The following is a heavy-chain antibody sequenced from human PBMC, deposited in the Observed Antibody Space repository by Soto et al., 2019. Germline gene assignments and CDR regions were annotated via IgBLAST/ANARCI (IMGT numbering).Heavy chain of an antibody. CDR3: VRSKGGYSYGTPFDY. Sequence: EVQLEESGGALVQPGRSLRLSCAASGFTFDDYAMHWVRQVLGKGLEWVSSISWNSGNIGYADSVKGRFTTSRDNAKNSLYLQMTILRPEDTALYYCVRSKGGYSYGTPFDYWGQGTLVTVSS. J-gene: IGHJ4*02. CDR2: ISWNSGNI. V-gene: IGHV3-9*01. CDR1: GFTFDDYA. D-gene: IGHD5-12*01.